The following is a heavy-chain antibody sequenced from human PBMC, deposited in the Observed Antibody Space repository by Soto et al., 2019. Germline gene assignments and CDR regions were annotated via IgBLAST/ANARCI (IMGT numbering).Heavy chain of an antibody. Sequence: EVQLVESGGGLVQPGGSLKLSCAASGFTFSGSAMHWVRQASGKGLEWVGRIRSKANSYATAYAASMKGRFTISRDDSKNTAYLEMNSLKTEDTAVYYCTRHAIVAGKDYSGQGTLVTVSS. CDR3: TRHAIVAGKDY. CDR2: IRSKANSYAT. V-gene: IGHV3-73*02. J-gene: IGHJ4*02. CDR1: GFTFSGSA. D-gene: IGHD6-19*01.